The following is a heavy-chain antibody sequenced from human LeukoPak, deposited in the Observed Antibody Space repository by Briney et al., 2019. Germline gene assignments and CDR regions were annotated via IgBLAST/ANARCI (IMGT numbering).Heavy chain of an antibody. V-gene: IGHV3-74*01. J-gene: IGHJ4*02. CDR1: GFTFSNYW. D-gene: IGHD2-15*01. CDR3: ARVSCSGGSCYSFVGYYFDY. Sequence: GGSLRLSCAASGFTFSNYWMHWVRQAPGKGLVWVSRINSDGSSTNYADSVKGRFTISRDNAKNSLYLQMNSLRAEDTAVYYCARVSCSGGSCYSFVGYYFDYWGQGTLVTVSS. CDR2: INSDGSST.